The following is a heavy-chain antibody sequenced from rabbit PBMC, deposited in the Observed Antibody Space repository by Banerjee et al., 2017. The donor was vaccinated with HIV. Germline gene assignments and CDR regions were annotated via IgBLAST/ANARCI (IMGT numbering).Heavy chain of an antibody. CDR1: GFSFSNKYV. CDR3: VRTYASSSDYYQGGYYFNL. D-gene: IGHD1-1*01. J-gene: IGHJ4*01. CDR2: INTSSGNT. V-gene: IGHV1S45*01. Sequence: QEQLEESGGDLVKPEGSLTLTCTASGFSFSNKYVMCWVRQAPGKGLEWIACINTSSGNTVYASWAKGRFTISRTSSTTVTLQMTSLTAADTATYFCVRTYASSSDYYQGGYYFNLWGQGTLVTVS.